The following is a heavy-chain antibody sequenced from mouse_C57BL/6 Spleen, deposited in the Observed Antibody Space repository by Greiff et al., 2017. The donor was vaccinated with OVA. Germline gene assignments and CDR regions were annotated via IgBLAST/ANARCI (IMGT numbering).Heavy chain of an antibody. CDR1: GYTFTSYG. CDR2: IYPRSGNT. CDR3: ARKDTTVVATDYFDY. J-gene: IGHJ2*01. D-gene: IGHD1-1*01. V-gene: IGHV1-81*01. Sequence: QVQLQQSGAELARPGASVKLSCKASGYTFTSYGISWVKQRTGQGLEWIGEIYPRSGNTYYNEKFKGKATLTADKSSSTAYMELRSLTSEDSAVYFCARKDTTVVATDYFDYWGKGTTLTVSS.